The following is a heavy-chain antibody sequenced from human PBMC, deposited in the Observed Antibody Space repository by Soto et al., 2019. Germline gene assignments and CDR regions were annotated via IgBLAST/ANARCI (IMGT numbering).Heavy chain of an antibody. CDR3: TRRGKPGDDSDY. CDR1: GFSFSDSA. J-gene: IGHJ4*02. CDR2: IRSKANSYAT. V-gene: IGHV3-73*01. Sequence: EVQLVESGGGLVQPGGSLKLSCAASGFSFSDSAMHWVRQASGKGLEWVGRIRSKANSYATSYGASVRGRFSISRDDSKLTVYLQMISLTVHDAAVYYCTRRGKPGDDSDYWGQGTLVTVSS. D-gene: IGHD7-27*01.